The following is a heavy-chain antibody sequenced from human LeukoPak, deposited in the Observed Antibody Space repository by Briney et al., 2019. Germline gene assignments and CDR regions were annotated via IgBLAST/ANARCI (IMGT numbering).Heavy chain of an antibody. CDR2: IYYSGST. J-gene: IGHJ4*02. Sequence: SETLSLTCTVSGGSISNTYWSWIRQPPGKGLEWIGYIYYSGSTNYNPSLKSRVTISVDTSKNQFSLKLSSVTAADTAVYYCARAPGSSGYYFYFDYWGQGTLVTVSS. D-gene: IGHD3-22*01. CDR3: ARAPGSSGYYFYFDY. CDR1: GGSISNTY. V-gene: IGHV4-59*01.